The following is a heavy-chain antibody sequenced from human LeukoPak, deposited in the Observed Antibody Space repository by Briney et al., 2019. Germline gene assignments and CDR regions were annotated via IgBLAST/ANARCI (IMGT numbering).Heavy chain of an antibody. Sequence: GESLKISCKGSGYSFTSYWIGWVRQMPGKGLEWMGIIYPGDSDTRYSPSFQGQVTISADKSISTSYLQWSRLKASDTAMYYCARRAVGATQGSYYFDYWGQGTLVTVSS. CDR1: GYSFTSYW. V-gene: IGHV5-51*01. D-gene: IGHD1-26*01. CDR3: ARRAVGATQGSYYFDY. CDR2: IYPGDSDT. J-gene: IGHJ4*02.